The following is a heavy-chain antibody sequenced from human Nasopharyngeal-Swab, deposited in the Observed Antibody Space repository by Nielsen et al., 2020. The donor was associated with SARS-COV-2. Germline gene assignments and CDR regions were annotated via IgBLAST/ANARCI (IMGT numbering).Heavy chain of an antibody. J-gene: IGHJ4*02. CDR1: GFTFSSYA. Sequence: GGSLRLSCAASGFTFSSYAIHWVSQAPGKGLEWVAVIWFDGSNKYYADSVKGRFTISRDNSKNTVYLQMNSLRGEDTAMYFCARDVGVTTSTLDYFDYWGQGTLVTVSS. D-gene: IGHD4-17*01. CDR3: ARDVGVTTSTLDYFDY. V-gene: IGHV3-33*01. CDR2: IWFDGSNK.